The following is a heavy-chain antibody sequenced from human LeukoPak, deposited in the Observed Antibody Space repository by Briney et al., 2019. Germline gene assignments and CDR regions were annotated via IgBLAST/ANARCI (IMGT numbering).Heavy chain of an antibody. Sequence: SETLSLTCAAYGGSFSGYYWSWIRQPPGKGLEWIGEINHSGSTNYNPSLKSRVTISVDTSKNQFSLKLSSVTAADTAVYYCARGGIVVVPAAQYYFDYWGQGTLVTVSS. V-gene: IGHV4-34*01. J-gene: IGHJ4*02. CDR3: ARGGIVVVPAAQYYFDY. CDR1: GGSFSGYY. D-gene: IGHD2-2*01. CDR2: INHSGST.